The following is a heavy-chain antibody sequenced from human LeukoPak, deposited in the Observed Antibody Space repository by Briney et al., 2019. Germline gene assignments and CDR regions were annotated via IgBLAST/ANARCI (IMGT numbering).Heavy chain of an antibody. CDR3: ATHHVLRYFDWLR. CDR1: GASIGSGDYY. V-gene: IGHV4-30-4*08. CDR2: IYFTGST. D-gene: IGHD3-9*01. J-gene: IGHJ4*02. Sequence: SETLSLTSTVSGASIGSGDYYWSWIRQAPGKALEWIGNIYFTGSTTYNPSLKSRVSLSVDTSKNQFSLKLSSVTAADTAVYYCATHHVLRYFDWLRWGQGTLVTVSS.